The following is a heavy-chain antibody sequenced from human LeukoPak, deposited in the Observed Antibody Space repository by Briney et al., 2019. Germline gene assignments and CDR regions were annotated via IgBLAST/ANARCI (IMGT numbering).Heavy chain of an antibody. CDR3: ARDWTSGSQNY. CDR2: INPNSGDT. CDR1: GYTFTDYY. D-gene: IGHD3-10*01. J-gene: IGHJ4*02. V-gene: IGHV1-2*06. Sequence: ASVKVSCKTSGYTFTDYYLHWVRQAPGQGLEWVGRINPNSGDTNYAQNFQGRVTMTSDTSINTAHMELSRLTSDDTALYYCARDWTSGSQNYWGQGTLVTVSS.